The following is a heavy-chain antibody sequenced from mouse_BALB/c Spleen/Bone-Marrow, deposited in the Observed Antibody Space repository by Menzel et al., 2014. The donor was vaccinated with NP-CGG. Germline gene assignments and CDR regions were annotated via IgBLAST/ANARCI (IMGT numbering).Heavy chain of an antibody. J-gene: IGHJ2*01. CDR2: INPGSGGT. D-gene: IGHD1-1*01. CDR3: ARGITTGYFDY. CDR1: GYAFTNYL. Sequence: QVQLQQSGAELVRPGTSVKVSCKASGYAFTNYLIEWVKQRPGQGLEWIGVINPGSGGTNYCEKFKGKATLTADKSSSTAYMQLSSLTSHDSAVYFCARGITTGYFDYWGQGTTLTVSS. V-gene: IGHV1-54*01.